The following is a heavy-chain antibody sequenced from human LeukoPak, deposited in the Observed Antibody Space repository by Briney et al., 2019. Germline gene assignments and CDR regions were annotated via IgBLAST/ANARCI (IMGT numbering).Heavy chain of an antibody. V-gene: IGHV1-18*01. CDR2: ISAYNGNT. D-gene: IGHD2-15*01. CDR1: GYTFTSYG. CDR3: ARDRRCSGGSCWYNWFDP. Sequence: AAPVKVSCKASGYTFTSYGISWVRQAPGQGLEWMGWISAYNGNTNYAQKLQGRVTMTTDTSTSTAYMELRSLRSDDTAVYYCARDRRCSGGSCWYNWFDPWGQGTLVTVSS. J-gene: IGHJ5*02.